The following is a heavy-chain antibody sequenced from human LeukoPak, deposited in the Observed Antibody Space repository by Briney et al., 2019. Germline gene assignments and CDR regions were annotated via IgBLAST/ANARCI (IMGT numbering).Heavy chain of an antibody. CDR3: TTLETYYEDDY. J-gene: IGHJ4*02. CDR1: GFTFSSYA. D-gene: IGHD3-3*01. CDR2: IKSKTDGGTT. Sequence: GGSLRLSCSASGFTFSSYAMHWVRQAPGKGLEWVGRIKSKTDGGTTDFAAPVKGRFTISRDDSENTLYLQMNSLKSEDTGVYYCTTLETYYEDDYWGQGTLVTVSS. V-gene: IGHV3-15*01.